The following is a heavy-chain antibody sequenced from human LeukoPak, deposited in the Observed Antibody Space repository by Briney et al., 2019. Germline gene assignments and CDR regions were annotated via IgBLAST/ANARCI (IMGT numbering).Heavy chain of an antibody. CDR2: IVGSSST. CDR3: ARIGAGSSRDH. D-gene: IGHD6-13*01. V-gene: IGHV3-21*01. J-gene: IGHJ4*02. Sequence: GGSLRLSCAASGFTFSNFAMTWVRQAPGKGLEWVSSIVGSSSTHYADSLKGRFTISRDNAKNSLYLQMNSLRAEDTAVYYCARIGAGSSRDHWGQGTLVTVSS. CDR1: GFTFSNFA.